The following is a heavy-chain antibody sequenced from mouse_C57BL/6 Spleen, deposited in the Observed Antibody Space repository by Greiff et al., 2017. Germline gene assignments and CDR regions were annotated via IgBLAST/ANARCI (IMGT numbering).Heavy chain of an antibody. CDR1: GFTFTDYY. Sequence: EVKLVESGGGLVQPGGSLSLSCAASGFTFTDYYMSWVRQPPGKALEWLGFIRNKANGYTTEYSASVKGRFTISRDNSQSILYLQMNALRAEDSATYYCARYGSSYFYWYFDVWGTGTTVTVSS. J-gene: IGHJ1*03. CDR2: IRNKANGYTT. CDR3: ARYGSSYFYWYFDV. V-gene: IGHV7-3*01. D-gene: IGHD1-1*01.